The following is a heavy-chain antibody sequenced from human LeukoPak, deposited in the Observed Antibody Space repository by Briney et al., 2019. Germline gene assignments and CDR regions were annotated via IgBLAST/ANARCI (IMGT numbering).Heavy chain of an antibody. CDR3: ARRSGYYYDSSGYSPFDY. D-gene: IGHD3-22*01. V-gene: IGHV4-59*12. Sequence: SETLSLTCTVSGGSISSYYWSWIRQPPGKGLEWIGYIYYSGSTNYNPSLKSRVTISVDTSKSQFSLKLSSVTAADTAVYYCARRSGYYYDSSGYSPFDYWGQGTLVTVSS. CDR2: IYYSGST. CDR1: GGSISSYY. J-gene: IGHJ4*02.